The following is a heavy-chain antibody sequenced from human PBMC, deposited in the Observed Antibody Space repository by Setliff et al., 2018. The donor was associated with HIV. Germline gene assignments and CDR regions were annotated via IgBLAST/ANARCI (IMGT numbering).Heavy chain of an antibody. V-gene: IGHV4-59*11. CDR1: GASISSHY. CDR2: IYSTGST. D-gene: IGHD4-17*01. J-gene: IGHJ4*02. CDR3: AKGAGFYGDYTFDA. Sequence: PSETLSLPCTVSGASISSHYWSWIRQSPGKELEWIGYIYSTGSTNYNPSLQSRVTISMDASQNNFSLKLTSVTPADTAVYFCAKGAGFYGDYTFDAWGQGSLVTVSS.